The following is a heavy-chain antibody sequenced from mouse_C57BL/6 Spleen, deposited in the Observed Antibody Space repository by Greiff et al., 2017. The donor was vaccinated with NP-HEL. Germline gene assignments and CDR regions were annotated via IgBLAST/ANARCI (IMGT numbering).Heavy chain of an antibody. J-gene: IGHJ4*01. Sequence: EVQLVESGGGLVKPGGSLKLSCAASGFTFSDYGMHWVRQAPEKGLEWVAYISSGSSTIYYADTVKGRFTISRDNAKNTLFLQMTSLRSEDTAMYYCARGGTLPSMDYWGQGTSVTVSS. D-gene: IGHD5-1*01. V-gene: IGHV5-17*01. CDR3: ARGGTLPSMDY. CDR2: ISSGSSTI. CDR1: GFTFSDYG.